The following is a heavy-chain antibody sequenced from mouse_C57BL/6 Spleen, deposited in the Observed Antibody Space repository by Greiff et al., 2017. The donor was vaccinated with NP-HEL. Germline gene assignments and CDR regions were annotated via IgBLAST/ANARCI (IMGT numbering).Heavy chain of an antibody. Sequence: QVQLQESGPELVKPGASVKISCKASGYTFTDYYINWVKQRPGQGLEWIGWIFPGSGSTYYNEKFKGKATLTVDKSSSTAYMLLSSLTSEDSAVYFCERGGTTVVVPFDYWGQGTTLTVSS. CDR1: GYTFTDYY. CDR2: IFPGSGST. V-gene: IGHV1-75*01. CDR3: ERGGTTVVVPFDY. J-gene: IGHJ2*01. D-gene: IGHD1-1*01.